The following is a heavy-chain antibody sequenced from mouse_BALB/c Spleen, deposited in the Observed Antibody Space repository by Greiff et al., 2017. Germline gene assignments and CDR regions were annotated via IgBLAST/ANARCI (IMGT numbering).Heavy chain of an antibody. D-gene: IGHD1-1*01. V-gene: IGHV14-3*02. CDR3: ARSLITTVVGDY. Sequence: VQLQQSGAELVKPGASVKLSCTASGFNIKDTYMHWVKQRPEQGLVWIGRIDPANGNTKYDPKFQGKATITADTSSNTAYLQPSSLTSEDTAVYYCARSLITTVVGDYGGQGTTLTVSS. J-gene: IGHJ2*01. CDR2: IDPANGNT. CDR1: GFNIKDTY.